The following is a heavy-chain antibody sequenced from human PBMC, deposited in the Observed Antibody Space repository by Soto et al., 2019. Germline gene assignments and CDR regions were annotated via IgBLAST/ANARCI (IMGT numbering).Heavy chain of an antibody. D-gene: IGHD1-26*01. CDR2: IWYDGSNK. J-gene: IGHJ4*02. CDR1: GFPFSSYG. V-gene: IGHV3-33*01. CDR3: ASIPVGPPSRYFDD. Sequence: LSCAASGFPFSSYGMHWVRQAPGKGLEWVAVIWYDGSNKYYADSVKGRFTISRDNSKNTLYLQMNSLRAEDTAVYYCASIPVGPPSRYFDDWGQGTLVTVSS.